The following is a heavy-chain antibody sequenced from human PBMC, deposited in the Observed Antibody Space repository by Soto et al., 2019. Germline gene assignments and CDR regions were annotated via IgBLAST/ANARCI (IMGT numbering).Heavy chain of an antibody. CDR2: IKEDGSEK. V-gene: IGHV3-7*03. CDR3: ARYESLEP. Sequence: WGSLRLSCADSGFILRNYWMSWVRQAPGMGLQWVASIKEDGSEKYYVDPVKGRFTISRENAKNSLYLQMNSLRAEDTAVYYCARYESLEPWGKGMMVPVSA. J-gene: IGHJ5*02. D-gene: IGHD3-16*01. CDR1: GFILRNYW.